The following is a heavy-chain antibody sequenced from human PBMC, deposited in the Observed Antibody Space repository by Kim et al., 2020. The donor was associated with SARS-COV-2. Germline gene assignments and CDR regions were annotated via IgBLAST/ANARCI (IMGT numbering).Heavy chain of an antibody. Sequence: LSLTCAASGFTVSSNYMSWVRQAPGKGLEWVSVIYSGGSTYYADSVKGRFTISRDNSKNTLYLQMNSLRAEDTAVYYCATTYYYDSSGYSQGDYWGQGTLVTVSS. D-gene: IGHD3-22*01. CDR2: IYSGGST. CDR1: GFTVSSNY. J-gene: IGHJ4*02. V-gene: IGHV3-53*01. CDR3: ATTYYYDSSGYSQGDY.